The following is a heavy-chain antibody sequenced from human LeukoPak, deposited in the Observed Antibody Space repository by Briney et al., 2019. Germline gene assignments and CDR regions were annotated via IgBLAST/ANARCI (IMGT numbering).Heavy chain of an antibody. Sequence: GASVKVSCKASGYTFTGYYIHWVRQAPGQGLEWMGLINPNSGGTNYAQKFQGRVTMTRDPSISTAYMELSRLRSDDTAVYYCARDTARITIFGVAKYMDVWGKGTTVTVSS. CDR2: INPNSGGT. CDR3: ARDTARITIFGVAKYMDV. J-gene: IGHJ6*03. V-gene: IGHV1-2*02. CDR1: GYTFTGYY. D-gene: IGHD3-3*01.